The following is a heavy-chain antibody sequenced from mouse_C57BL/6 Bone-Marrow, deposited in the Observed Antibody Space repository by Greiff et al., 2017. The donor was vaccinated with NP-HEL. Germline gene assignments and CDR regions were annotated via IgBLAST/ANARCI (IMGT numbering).Heavy chain of an antibody. D-gene: IGHD4-1*01. Sequence: VQGVESGPGLVQPSQSLSITCTVSGFSLTSYGVHWVRQSPGKGLEWLGVIWSGGSTDYNAAFISRLSISKDNSKSQVFFKMNSLQADDTAIYYCARKGDWDTRGYFDVWGTGTTVTVSS. J-gene: IGHJ1*03. CDR1: GFSLTSYG. V-gene: IGHV2-2*01. CDR3: ARKGDWDTRGYFDV. CDR2: IWSGGST.